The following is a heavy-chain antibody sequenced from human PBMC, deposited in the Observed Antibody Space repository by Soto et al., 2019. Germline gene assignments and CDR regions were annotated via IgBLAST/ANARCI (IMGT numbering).Heavy chain of an antibody. J-gene: IGHJ3*02. CDR2: ISGSGGST. CDR3: AKRCGGDCYSAFDI. V-gene: IGHV3-23*01. Sequence: GGSLRLSCAASGSTFSSYAMSWVRQAPGKGLEWGSAISGSGGSTYYADSGKGRFTISRDNSKNTLYLQMNSLRAEDTAVYFCAKRCGGDCYSAFDIWGQGTMVTVSS. D-gene: IGHD2-21*01. CDR1: GSTFSSYA.